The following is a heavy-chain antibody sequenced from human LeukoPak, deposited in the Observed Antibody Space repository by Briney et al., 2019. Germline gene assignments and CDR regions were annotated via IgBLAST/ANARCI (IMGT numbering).Heavy chain of an antibody. CDR3: VQTTGWPGFDY. V-gene: IGHV4-4*09. J-gene: IGHJ4*02. CDR2: IYNGVPT. CDR1: GAPISRFY. D-gene: IGHD6-19*01. Sequence: PSETLSLICTASGAPISRFYWNWVRQPPGKGLEWIGNIYNGVPTFFNPSLKRRVTLSVDTSKTQFSLQLASVTAADTAVYYCVQTTGWPGFDYWGQGILVTVSS.